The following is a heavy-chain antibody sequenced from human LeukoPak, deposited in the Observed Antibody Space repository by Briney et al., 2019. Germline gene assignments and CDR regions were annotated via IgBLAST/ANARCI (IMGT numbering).Heavy chain of an antibody. Sequence: GGSLRLSCAASGFTFANHAMNWVRQTPGGRLEWVSFIGISSGPVLYADSVKGRFTISRDNSKNTLYLQMNSLRAEDTAVYYCAKETRSSYGYFQHWGQGTLVTVSS. CDR2: IGISSGPV. J-gene: IGHJ1*01. V-gene: IGHV3-48*01. D-gene: IGHD5-18*01. CDR3: AKETRSSYGYFQH. CDR1: GFTFANHA.